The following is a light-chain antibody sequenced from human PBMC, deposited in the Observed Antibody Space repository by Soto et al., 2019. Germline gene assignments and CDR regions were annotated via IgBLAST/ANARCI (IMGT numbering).Light chain of an antibody. CDR2: FGS. V-gene: IGKV2-28*01. Sequence: EIVMTQSPLTLPVTPGEPASISCRSSKSLLYNTTYTSLDWYVQKPGQSPQLLFYFGSNRAPGVPDRFSGSGAGTDFTLKINRVEAEYVGTYYCMQALQRLTFGQGTRLAIQ. J-gene: IGKJ5*01. CDR3: MQALQRLT. CDR1: KSLLYNTTYTS.